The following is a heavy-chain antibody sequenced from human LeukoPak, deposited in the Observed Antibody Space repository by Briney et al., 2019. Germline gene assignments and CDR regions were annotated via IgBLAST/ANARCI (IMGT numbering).Heavy chain of an antibody. CDR2: IYYSGST. J-gene: IGHJ3*02. Sequence: SETLSLTCTVSGGSISSSSYYWGWIRQPPGKGLEWIGSIYYSGSTYYNPSLKSRVTISVDTSKNQFSLKLSSVTAADTAVYYCARGSNKDAFDIWGQGTMVTVSS. V-gene: IGHV4-39*01. CDR1: GGSISSSSYY. D-gene: IGHD2/OR15-2a*01. CDR3: ARGSNKDAFDI.